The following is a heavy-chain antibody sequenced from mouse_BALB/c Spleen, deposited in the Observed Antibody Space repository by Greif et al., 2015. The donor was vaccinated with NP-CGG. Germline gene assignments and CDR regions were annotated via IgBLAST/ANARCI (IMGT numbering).Heavy chain of an antibody. CDR2: INPSTGYT. CDR3: AKQYGNTAWFAY. CDR1: VYTFTSYW. Sequence: VQLQQSGAELAKPGASVKMSCKASVYTFTSYWMHWVKQRPGQGLEWIGYINPSTGYTEYNQKFKDKATLTADKSSSTAYMQLSSLTSEDSAVYYCAKQYGNTAWFAYWGQGTLVTVSA. J-gene: IGHJ3*01. V-gene: IGHV1-7*01. D-gene: IGHD2-10*02.